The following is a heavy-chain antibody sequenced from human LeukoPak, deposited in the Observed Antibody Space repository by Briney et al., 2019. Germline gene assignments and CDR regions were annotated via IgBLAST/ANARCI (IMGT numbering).Heavy chain of an antibody. CDR1: SGSISSTSYY. J-gene: IGHJ4*02. Sequence: SETLSLTCTVSSGSISSTSYYWGWIRQPPGKGLEWIGSIYYSGSTSYNPSLNSRVTMSVDTSKNQFSLNLSSVTAADTAVYYCARRDSLAARPFDFWGQGTLLTVSS. V-gene: IGHV4-39*01. CDR2: IYYSGST. D-gene: IGHD6-6*01. CDR3: ARRDSLAARPFDF.